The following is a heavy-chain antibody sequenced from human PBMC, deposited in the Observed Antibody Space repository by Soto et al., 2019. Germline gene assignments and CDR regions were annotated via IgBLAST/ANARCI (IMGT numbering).Heavy chain of an antibody. CDR3: AAVFDL. V-gene: IGHV3-74*01. CDR1: GFTLGSHR. Sequence: DVQLVESGGGLVQPGGSLRVSCAASGFTLGSHRIHWVRQPPGKGLEWVSRIDTDGGGTSYAESVKGRFTISTDNAKNTVFLQMNGRGAEGTAVYYCAAVFDLWGQGTLVTVSS. CDR2: IDTDGGGT. J-gene: IGHJ5*02.